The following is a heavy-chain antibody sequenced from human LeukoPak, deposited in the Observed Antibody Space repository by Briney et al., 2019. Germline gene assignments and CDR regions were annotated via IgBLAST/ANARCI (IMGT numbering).Heavy chain of an antibody. D-gene: IGHD3-9*01. J-gene: IGHJ4*02. CDR3: ARRGRHYDILPGYYYGHYFDS. CDR1: GDSIGSYY. V-gene: IGHV4-4*09. CDR2: IYTSGST. Sequence: PSETLSLTCTVSGDSIGSYYWTWIRLPPGKGLEWIGYIYTSGSTNSNPSLKSRVTISVDTSKNQISLKLSSVTAADTAIYYCARRGRHYDILPGYYYGHYFDSWGQGTLVTVSS.